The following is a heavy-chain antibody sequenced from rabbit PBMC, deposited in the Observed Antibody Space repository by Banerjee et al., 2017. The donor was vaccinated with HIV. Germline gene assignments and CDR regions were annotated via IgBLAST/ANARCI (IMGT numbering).Heavy chain of an antibody. CDR1: GFSFSSTYY. V-gene: IGHV1S45*01. CDR3: AREVYGSGLGDGFDL. CDR2: IYGGSGGNT. D-gene: IGHD5-1*01. Sequence: QEQLVESGGGLVQPEGSLTLTCTASGFSFSSTYYMCWVRQAPGKGLEWIACIYGGSGGNTAYASWAKGRFTITKTSSTTVTLQMTSLTAADTATYFCAREVYGSGLGDGFDLWGPGTLVTVS. J-gene: IGHJ2*01.